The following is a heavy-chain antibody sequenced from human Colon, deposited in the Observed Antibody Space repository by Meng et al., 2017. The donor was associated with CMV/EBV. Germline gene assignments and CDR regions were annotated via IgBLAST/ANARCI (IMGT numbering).Heavy chain of an antibody. V-gene: IGHV4-39*07. J-gene: IGHJ4*02. CDR1: GGSVGSSSFH. CDR2: IYYSGST. Sequence: SETLSLTCAVSGGSVGSSSFHWAWIRQPPGKGLEWIGTIYYSGSTYYNPSLKSRVTMSIDTSKNQFSLKVTSVTAADTAVYYCAREGSLVRGARGYFDYWGQGALVTVSS. CDR3: AREGSLVRGARGYFDY. D-gene: IGHD3-10*01.